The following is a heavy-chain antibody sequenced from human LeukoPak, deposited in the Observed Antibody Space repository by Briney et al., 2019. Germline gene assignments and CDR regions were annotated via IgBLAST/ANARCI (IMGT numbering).Heavy chain of an antibody. CDR1: GFTFDDYA. CDR2: ISWNSGSI. D-gene: IGHD2-15*01. Sequence: PGGSLRLSCAASGFTFDDYAMHWVRQAPGKGLEWVSGISWNSGSIGYADSVKGRFTISRDNSKNTLYLQMNSLRAEDTAVYYCARASDKGYGMDVWGQGTTVTVSS. CDR3: ARASDKGYGMDV. J-gene: IGHJ6*02. V-gene: IGHV3-9*01.